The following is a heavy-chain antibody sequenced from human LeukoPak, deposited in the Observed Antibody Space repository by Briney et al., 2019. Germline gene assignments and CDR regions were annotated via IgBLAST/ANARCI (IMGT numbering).Heavy chain of an antibody. Sequence: SETLSLTCTVSGYSISSGYYWGWIRQPPGKGLEWIGSIYHSGSTYYNPSLKSRVTISIDTSKSQFSLTLTSLTAADTAVYFCAIRTGRNYYGVDVWGQGTTVTVSS. CDR2: IYHSGST. CDR1: GYSISSGYY. J-gene: IGHJ6*02. D-gene: IGHD2-8*02. V-gene: IGHV4-38-2*02. CDR3: AIRTGRNYYGVDV.